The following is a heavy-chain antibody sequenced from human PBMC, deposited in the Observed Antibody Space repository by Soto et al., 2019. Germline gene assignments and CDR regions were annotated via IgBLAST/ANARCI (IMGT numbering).Heavy chain of an antibody. CDR3: AKDRLRYFDWLPPSSDY. CDR1: GFTFSSYA. V-gene: IGHV3-23*01. D-gene: IGHD3-9*01. CDR2: ISGSGGST. J-gene: IGHJ4*02. Sequence: PGGSLRLSCAASGFTFSSYAMSWVRQAPGKGLEWVSAISGSGGSTYCADSVKGRFTIYRDNSKNTLYLQMNSLRSEDTAVYYCAKDRLRYFDWLPPSSDYWGQGT.